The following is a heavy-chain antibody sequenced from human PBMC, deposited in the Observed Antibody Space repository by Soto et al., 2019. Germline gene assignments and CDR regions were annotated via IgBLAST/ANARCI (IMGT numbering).Heavy chain of an antibody. CDR2: IYYSGST. V-gene: IGHV4-59*08. CDR1: GGSISSYY. CDR3: ARRXGVYFDY. J-gene: IGHJ4*02. Sequence: LETLSLTCTVSGGSISSYYWSWIRQPPGKGLEWIGYIYYSGSTNYNPSLKSRVTISVDTSKNQFSLKLSSVTAADTAVYYCARRXGVYFDYWGQGTLVTVSS. D-gene: IGHD4-17*01.